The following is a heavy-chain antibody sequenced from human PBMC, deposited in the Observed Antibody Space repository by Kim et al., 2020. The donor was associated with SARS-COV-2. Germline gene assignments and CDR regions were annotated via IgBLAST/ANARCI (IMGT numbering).Heavy chain of an antibody. CDR3: ARVKFGSGWYPVDY. CDR2: ISGSGTTI. CDR1: GITFSSYE. D-gene: IGHD6-19*01. J-gene: IGHJ4*02. V-gene: IGHV3-48*03. Sequence: GGSLRLSCAASGITFSSYEINWVRQAPGRGLEWVSYISGSGTTIYYADSVKGRFTMSRDNAKSSLYLQMNSLRAEDTAVYYCARVKFGSGWYPVDYWGQG.